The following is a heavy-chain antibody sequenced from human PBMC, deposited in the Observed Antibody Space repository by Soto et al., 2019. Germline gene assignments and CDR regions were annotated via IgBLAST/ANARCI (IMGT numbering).Heavy chain of an antibody. V-gene: IGHV4-34*01. D-gene: IGHD1-26*01. CDR1: GGSFSGYY. CDR3: ARGKSGSYLRVNWFDP. CDR2: INHSGST. Sequence: PSETLSLTCAVYGGSFSGYYWSWIRQPPGKGLEWIGEINHSGSTNYNPSLKSRVTISVDTSKNQFSLKLSSVTAADTAVYYCARGKSGSYLRVNWFDPWGQGTLVTVSS. J-gene: IGHJ5*02.